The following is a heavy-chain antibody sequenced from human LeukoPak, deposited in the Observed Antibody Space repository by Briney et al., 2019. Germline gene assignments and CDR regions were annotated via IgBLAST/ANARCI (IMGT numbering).Heavy chain of an antibody. Sequence: PSETLSLTCAVSNYPITSDYYWVWIRPPPGQGMEWIGQIFHSGIAHYNPSLKSRVTMSVDTSRSQFSVNLNSVTAADTAVYYCGRAGFGTAYNRFYYYMDVWGKGTTVTVSS. D-gene: IGHD3-16*01. V-gene: IGHV4-38-2*01. CDR3: GRAGFGTAYNRFYYYMDV. CDR2: IFHSGIA. CDR1: NYPITSDYY. J-gene: IGHJ6*03.